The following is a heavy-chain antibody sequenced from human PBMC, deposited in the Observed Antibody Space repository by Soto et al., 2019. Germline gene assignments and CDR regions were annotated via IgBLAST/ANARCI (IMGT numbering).Heavy chain of an antibody. CDR1: GYTFTSHD. CDR3: ARWDYGYYARFDF. J-gene: IGHJ4*02. CDR2: MNPNSGNT. V-gene: IGHV1-8*01. D-gene: IGHD4-17*01. Sequence: QVQLVQSGAEVKKSGASVKVSCKASGYTFTSHDINWVRQATGQGLEWMGWMNPNSGNTGYAQKFQGRVTMTRNTSIGTAYMELSSLRSEDTAVYYCARWDYGYYARFDFWGQGTLVTVSS.